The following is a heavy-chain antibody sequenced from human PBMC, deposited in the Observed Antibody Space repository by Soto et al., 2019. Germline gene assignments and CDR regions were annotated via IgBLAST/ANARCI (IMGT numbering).Heavy chain of an antibody. D-gene: IGHD3-3*01. V-gene: IGHV4-4*02. CDR1: GGSISSSNW. Sequence: SETLSLTCAVSGGSISSSNWWSWVRQPPGKGLEWIGEIYHSGSTNYNPSLKSRVTISVDKSKNQFSLKLSSVTAADTAVYYCARDRITIFGVVTGPRDYYYYGMDVWGQGTTVTVSS. CDR3: ARDRITIFGVVTGPRDYYYYGMDV. CDR2: IYHSGST. J-gene: IGHJ6*02.